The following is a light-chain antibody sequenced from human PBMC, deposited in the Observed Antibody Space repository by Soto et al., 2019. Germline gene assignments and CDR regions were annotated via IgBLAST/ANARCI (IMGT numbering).Light chain of an antibody. CDR3: MQSLQTPRT. CDR2: LGF. J-gene: IGKJ1*01. CDR1: QSLLHSNGYNY. V-gene: IGKV2-28*01. Sequence: DIVMTQSPLSLPVTPGEPASISCRSSQSLLHSNGYNYLDWYLQKPGQSPQLLIYLGFNRPSGVPDRFSGSGSGTDFTLKISRVEAEDVGVYYFMQSLQTPRTFGQGTKVESK.